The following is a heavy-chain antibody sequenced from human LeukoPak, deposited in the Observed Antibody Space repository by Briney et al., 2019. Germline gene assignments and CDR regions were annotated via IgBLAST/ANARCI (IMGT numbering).Heavy chain of an antibody. Sequence: GASGKVSCKASGYTFTSYDINWARQAPGQGLEWMGWMNTNSGNTGNAHKFQGRVTMTRNTSIITAYMEMSSLRSEDTAVYYCARGRPDYGDYYYYYMDVWGKGTTVTVSS. CDR1: GYTFTSYD. J-gene: IGHJ6*03. CDR2: MNTNSGNT. V-gene: IGHV1-8*01. D-gene: IGHD4-17*01. CDR3: ARGRPDYGDYYYYYMDV.